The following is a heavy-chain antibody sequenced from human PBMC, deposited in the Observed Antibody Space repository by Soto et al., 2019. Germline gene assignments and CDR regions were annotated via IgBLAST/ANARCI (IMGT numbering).Heavy chain of an antibody. D-gene: IGHD6-19*01. Sequence: GGSLRLSCAASGFTFSTHSMNWVRQAPGRGLEWVSYITSKSRCIYYADSVKGRFTISRDNARNSLSLQMNSLTDEDMAVYYFSKERNSGWTMIYWGPGILVTVFS. V-gene: IGHV3-21*01. J-gene: IGHJ4*02. CDR2: ITSKSRCI. CDR3: SKERNSGWTMIY. CDR1: GFTFSTHS.